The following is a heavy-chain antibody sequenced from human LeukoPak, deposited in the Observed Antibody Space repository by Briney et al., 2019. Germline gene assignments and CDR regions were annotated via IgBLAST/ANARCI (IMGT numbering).Heavy chain of an antibody. V-gene: IGHV3-23*01. CDR1: GFTFSSYA. CDR3: AKSRTVTTLPDC. J-gene: IGHJ4*02. D-gene: IGHD4-17*01. Sequence: GASLRLSCAASGFTFSSYARSWVRQAPGNGLELGSAISGSGGSTYYADSVKGRFTTSRDNSKNRLYLQMNGLRAEDTAVYYCAKSRTVTTLPDCWGQGTLVSVSS. CDR2: ISGSGGST.